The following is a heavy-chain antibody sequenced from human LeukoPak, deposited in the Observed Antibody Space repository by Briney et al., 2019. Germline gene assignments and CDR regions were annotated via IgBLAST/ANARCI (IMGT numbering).Heavy chain of an antibody. V-gene: IGHV3-7*01. Sequence: GGSLRLSCAASGFTFSSYWMTWVRQAPGKGLEWVANIKQDGSEKYYVDSVKGRFTISRDNAKNSLYLQMNSLRAGDTAVYYCARDPSCSGGSCRDGYFDHWGQGILVTVSS. D-gene: IGHD2-15*01. J-gene: IGHJ4*02. CDR3: ARDPSCSGGSCRDGYFDH. CDR2: IKQDGSEK. CDR1: GFTFSSYW.